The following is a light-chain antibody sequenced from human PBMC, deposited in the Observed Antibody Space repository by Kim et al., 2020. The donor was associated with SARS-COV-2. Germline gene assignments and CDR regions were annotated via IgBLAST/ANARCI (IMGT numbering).Light chain of an antibody. V-gene: IGLV2-8*01. CDR2: EVS. J-gene: IGLJ1*01. CDR1: SSDVGMYNY. Sequence: GQSVTISCTGTSSDVGMYNYVSWNQQLPGKAPKLMIYEVSQRPSGVPDRFSGSKSGTTASLTVSGLQADDEADYYCSSYAGSNNFVFGSGTKVTVL. CDR3: SSYAGSNNFV.